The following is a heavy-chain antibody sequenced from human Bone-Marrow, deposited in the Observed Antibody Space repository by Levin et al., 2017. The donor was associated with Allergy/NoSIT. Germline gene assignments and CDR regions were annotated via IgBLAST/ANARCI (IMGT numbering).Heavy chain of an antibody. J-gene: IGHJ2*01. Sequence: SQTLSLTCSVFGDSISSSSSYWGWMRQPPGKGLEWIGGVLYNGATFYNPSLKNRLTISVDTSNDQVSLQINSVTATDTAVYYCARTETRGLDWYFDLWGRGTLVTVSS. D-gene: IGHD2-2*01. CDR2: VLYNGAT. V-gene: IGHV4-39*01. CDR1: GDSISSSSSY. CDR3: ARTETRGLDWYFDL.